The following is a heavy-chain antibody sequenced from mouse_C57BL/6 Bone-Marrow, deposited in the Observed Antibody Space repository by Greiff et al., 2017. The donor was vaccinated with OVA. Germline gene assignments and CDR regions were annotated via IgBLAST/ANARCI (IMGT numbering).Heavy chain of an antibody. V-gene: IGHV1-54*01. D-gene: IGHD1-1*01. CDR2: INPGSGGT. CDR3: NYYGSSYWYFDV. Sequence: QVQLQQSGAELVRPGTSVKVSCKASGYAFTNYLIEWVKRRPGQGLEWIGVINPGSGGTNYNEKFKSKATLTVDKSSSTAYMQLSSLTSEDSAVYYCNYYGSSYWYFDVWGTGTTVTVSS. CDR1: GYAFTNYL. J-gene: IGHJ1*03.